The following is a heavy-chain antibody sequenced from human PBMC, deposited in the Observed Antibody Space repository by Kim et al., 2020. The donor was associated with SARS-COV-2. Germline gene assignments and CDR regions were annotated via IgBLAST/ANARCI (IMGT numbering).Heavy chain of an antibody. J-gene: IGHJ4*02. Sequence: GGSLRLSCAASGFTFSGYGMHWVRQAPGKGLEWVAIIWFDGSNRYYADSVKGRFTISRDNSKNTLYLQMNSLRAEDTAVYYCARDPYRWGYYDFWRADEANYYFDYWGQGTLVTVSS. CDR1: GFTFSGYG. CDR2: IWFDGSNR. CDR3: ARDPYRWGYYDFWRADEANYYFDY. D-gene: IGHD3-3*01. V-gene: IGHV3-33*01.